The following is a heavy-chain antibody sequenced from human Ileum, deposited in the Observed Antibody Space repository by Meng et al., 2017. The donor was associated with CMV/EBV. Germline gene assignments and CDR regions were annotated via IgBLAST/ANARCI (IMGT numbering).Heavy chain of an antibody. J-gene: IGHJ4*02. V-gene: IGHV4-4*07. CDR2: IYISGIS. Sequence: QGQWKESAPGLVKPSVTRSLTCTGSGNSISGFYWSWIRQPAGKGLEWIGRIYISGISNYNPSLKSRVTISEDTSKNQFSLKVSSVTAADTAVYYCAREKVQFWSFEYWGQGSLVTVSS. D-gene: IGHD5-18*01. CDR1: GNSISGFY. CDR3: AREKVQFWSFEY.